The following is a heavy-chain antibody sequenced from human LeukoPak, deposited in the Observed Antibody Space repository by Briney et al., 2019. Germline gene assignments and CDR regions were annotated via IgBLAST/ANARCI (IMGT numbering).Heavy chain of an antibody. Sequence: ASVKVSCTASGYTFTNCAFHWVRQAPGQRLEWLGWINAGNDDTKYSQKFQARVTITRDTSASTVYMELSSLTSDDTAVYYCARERWHCRGNDCYSVYYYGLDVWGQGTTVTVSS. J-gene: IGHJ6*02. CDR3: ARERWHCRGNDCYSVYYYGLDV. CDR1: GYTFTNCA. CDR2: INAGNDDT. V-gene: IGHV1-3*01. D-gene: IGHD2-15*01.